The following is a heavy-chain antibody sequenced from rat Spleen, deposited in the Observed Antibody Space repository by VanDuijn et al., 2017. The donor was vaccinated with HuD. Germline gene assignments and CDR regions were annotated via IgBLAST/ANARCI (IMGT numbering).Heavy chain of an antibody. CDR2: ISYSGST. CDR3: ARFPIYYYSALFDY. V-gene: IGHV3-1*01. D-gene: IGHD1-1*01. J-gene: IGHJ2*01. CDR1: DYSITSNY. Sequence: EVQLQESGPGLVKPSQSLSLTCSVTDYSITSNYWDWIRKFPGNKMEWIGHISYSGSTNYNPSLKSRISITRDTSKNQFFLQVNSVTTEDTATYYCARFPIYYYSALFDYWGQGVMVTVSS.